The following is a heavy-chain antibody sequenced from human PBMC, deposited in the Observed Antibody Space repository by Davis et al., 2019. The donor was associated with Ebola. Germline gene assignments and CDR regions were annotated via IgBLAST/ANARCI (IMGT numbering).Heavy chain of an antibody. CDR1: GFTFSSYN. D-gene: IGHD5-18*01. V-gene: IGHV3-21*01. Sequence: PGGSLRLSCAASGFTFSSYNMNWVRQAPGKGLEWVSSISSSSYYIYYADSLKGRFTVSRDNAKNSLYLQMNSLRAEDTAVYYCARDMNTAMVLYDYGMDVWGTGTTVTVSS. CDR2: ISSSSYYI. J-gene: IGHJ6*04. CDR3: ARDMNTAMVLYDYGMDV.